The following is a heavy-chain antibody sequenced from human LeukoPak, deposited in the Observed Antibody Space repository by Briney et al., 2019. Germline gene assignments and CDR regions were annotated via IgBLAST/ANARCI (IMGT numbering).Heavy chain of an antibody. D-gene: IGHD1-26*01. V-gene: IGHV3-49*04. CDR1: GFSFGDSV. J-gene: IGHJ6*02. CDR2: IRSKAYGGTT. CDR3: TREWGGELRPYYYYGMDV. Sequence: GGPLRLSCTVSGFSFGDSVMSWVRQAPGKGLEWVGFIRSKAYGGTTEYAASVKGRFTISRDDSKSIAYLQMNSLKTEDTAVYYCTREWGGELRPYYYYGMDVWGQGTTVTVSS.